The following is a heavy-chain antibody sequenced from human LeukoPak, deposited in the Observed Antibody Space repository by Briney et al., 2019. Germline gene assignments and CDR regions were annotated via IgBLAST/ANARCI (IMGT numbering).Heavy chain of an antibody. J-gene: IGHJ4*02. CDR3: AREITIFGVAFDY. V-gene: IGHV3-21*01. D-gene: IGHD3-3*01. CDR1: GFTFSSYS. CDR2: ISSSSSYI. Sequence: PGGSLRLSCAASGFTFSSYSMNWVRQAPGKGLEWVSSISSSSSYIYYADSVKGRFTISRDNSKNTLYLQMNSLRAEDTAVYYCAREITIFGVAFDYWGQGTLVTVSS.